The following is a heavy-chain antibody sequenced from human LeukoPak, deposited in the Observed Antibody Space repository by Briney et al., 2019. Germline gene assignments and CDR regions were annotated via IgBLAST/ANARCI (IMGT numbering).Heavy chain of an antibody. CDR2: IKAGNGDT. CDR3: ARDDCGDTCYPGGY. V-gene: IGHV1-3*01. J-gene: IGHJ4*02. CDR1: GYIFTKYV. Sequence: GSVKVSCKASGYIFTKYVVHWVRQAPGQRPEWMGWIKAGNGDTKYSQNFQDRLTITRDTSVSTVYMELSSLTSEDTALYYCARDDCGDTCYPGGYWGRGTLVTVSS. D-gene: IGHD2-21*01.